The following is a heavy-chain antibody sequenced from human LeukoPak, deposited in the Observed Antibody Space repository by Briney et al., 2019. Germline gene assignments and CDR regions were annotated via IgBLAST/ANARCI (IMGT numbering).Heavy chain of an antibody. V-gene: IGHV4-38-2*01. CDR1: GYSISRGYY. CDR3: ARQGLVVPAARQYGGEIDY. J-gene: IGHJ4*02. CDR2: IYHSGST. Sequence: PSETLSLTCALSGYSISRGYYWGWIRPRPGKGLEWIGSIYHSGSTYYNPSLKSRVPIPVDKPKNQFSLKLSAVTAADSALYYCARQGLVVPAARQYGGEIDYWGQGTLVSVSS. D-gene: IGHD2-2*01.